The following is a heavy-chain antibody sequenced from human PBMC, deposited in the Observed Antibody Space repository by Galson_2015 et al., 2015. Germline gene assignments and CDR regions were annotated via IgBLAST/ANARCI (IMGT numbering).Heavy chain of an antibody. CDR3: AKGGSDMVQGVINEDYYYYYYMDV. CDR1: GFTFSSYA. J-gene: IGHJ6*03. V-gene: IGHV3-23*01. CDR2: ISGSGGST. D-gene: IGHD3-10*01. Sequence: SLRLSCAASGFTFSSYAMSWVRQAPGKGLEWVSAISGSGGSTYYADSVKGRFTISRDNSKNTLYLQMNSLRAEDTAVYYCAKGGSDMVQGVINEDYYYYYYMDVWGKGTTVTVSS.